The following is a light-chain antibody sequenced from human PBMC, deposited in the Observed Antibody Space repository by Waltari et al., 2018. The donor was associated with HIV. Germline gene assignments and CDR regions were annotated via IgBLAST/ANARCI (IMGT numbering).Light chain of an antibody. Sequence: QAALTQPPSASGTPGQRVTISCSGGSANIGRHSVSWFQQVPGTAPKPLIYKDNQRPSGVPDRFSASKSGTSASLAISGLRSEDEADYYCAAWDVSLRGLVFGGGTKLTVL. J-gene: IGLJ2*01. V-gene: IGLV1-47*01. CDR1: SANIGRHS. CDR3: AAWDVSLRGLV. CDR2: KDN.